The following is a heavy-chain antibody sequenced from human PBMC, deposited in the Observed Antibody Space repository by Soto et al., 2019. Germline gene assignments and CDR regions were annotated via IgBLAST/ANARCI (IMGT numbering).Heavy chain of an antibody. CDR1: GYTFTSYY. J-gene: IGHJ5*02. CDR3: ARDYDQMTAGFDP. D-gene: IGHD2-21*02. CDR2: INPSGGST. V-gene: IGHV1-46*01. Sequence: ASVKVSCKASGYTFTSYYMHWVRQAPGQGLEWMGIINPSGGSTSYAQKFQGRVTMTRDTSTSTAYMELRSLRSDDTAVYYCARDYDQMTAGFDPWGQGTLVTVSS.